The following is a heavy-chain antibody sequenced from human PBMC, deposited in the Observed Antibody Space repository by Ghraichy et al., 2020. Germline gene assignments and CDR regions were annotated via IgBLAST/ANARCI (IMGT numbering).Heavy chain of an antibody. V-gene: IGHV3-74*01. Sequence: LSLTCAASGFTFSDYWMHWVRQAPGKGLVWVSRISSDGSSTIYADSVKGRFTISRDNAKNTLYLQMNSLRVEDTAVYYCARSPTMAVVIGAWYFDLWGRGTLVTVSS. CDR3: ARSPTMAVVIGAWYFDL. CDR2: ISSDGSST. CDR1: GFTFSDYW. D-gene: IGHD2-21*01. J-gene: IGHJ2*01.